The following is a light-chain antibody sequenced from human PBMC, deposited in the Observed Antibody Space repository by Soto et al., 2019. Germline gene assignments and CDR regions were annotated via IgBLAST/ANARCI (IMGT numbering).Light chain of an antibody. V-gene: IGLV4-60*02. CDR3: ETWDRNTHGV. Sequence: QSVLTQSSSASASLGSSVKLTCTLSSGHSSYNIAWHQQQPGKAPRYLMKLEGSGSYNKGSGVPDLFSGSSSGADRYLTISFLQFEDDADYYCETWDRNTHGVFGRGTKLTVL. CDR2: LEGSGSY. CDR1: SGHSSYN. J-gene: IGLJ2*01.